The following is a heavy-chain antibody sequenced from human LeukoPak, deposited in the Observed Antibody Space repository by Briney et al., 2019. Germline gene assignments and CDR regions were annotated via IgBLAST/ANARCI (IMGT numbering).Heavy chain of an antibody. CDR2: ISDSGDYT. J-gene: IGHJ4*02. D-gene: IGHD2-8*01. V-gene: IGHV3-23*01. CDR1: GFTFSSYA. CDR3: AKDTSIGKYCTNGVCSPFDY. Sequence: GGSLTLSCAGSGFTFSSYAMSWVRQAPGQGLEWVSVISDSGDYTSYADSVRGRFTISRDNSRNTLYLQMISLRPEDTAVYYCAKDTSIGKYCTNGVCSPFDYWGQGTLVAVSS.